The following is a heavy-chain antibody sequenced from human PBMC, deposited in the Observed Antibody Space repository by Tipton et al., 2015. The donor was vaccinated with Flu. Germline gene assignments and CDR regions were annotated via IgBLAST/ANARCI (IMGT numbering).Heavy chain of an antibody. CDR1: GGSISSGSYY. CDR3: AGDGRYSYGVGLRVFAFDI. CDR2: IYTSGNT. V-gene: IGHV4-61*02. J-gene: IGHJ3*02. D-gene: IGHD5-18*01. Sequence: TLSLTCTVSGGSISSGSYYWSWIRQPAGKGLEWIGRIYTSGNTNYNPSLKRRVTISVDTSKNQFSLKLNSVTAADTAVYYCAGDGRYSYGVGLRVFAFDIWGQGTMVTVSS.